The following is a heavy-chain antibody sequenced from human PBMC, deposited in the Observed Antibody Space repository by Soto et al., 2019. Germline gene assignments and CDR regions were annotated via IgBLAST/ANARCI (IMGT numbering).Heavy chain of an antibody. V-gene: IGHV4-4*02. D-gene: IGHD2-2*01. J-gene: IGHJ5*02. CDR1: SDSISSSNW. Sequence: QVQLQESGPGLVKPSETLSLTCAVSSDSISSSNWWNWVRQSPGKGLEWIGEISHRGTTNYNPSLKSRVTISLDMSKNQFSLMLTYVTAADTAVYYCARVRASCSRTSCYLDPWGQGTLVTVSS. CDR2: ISHRGTT. CDR3: ARVRASCSRTSCYLDP.